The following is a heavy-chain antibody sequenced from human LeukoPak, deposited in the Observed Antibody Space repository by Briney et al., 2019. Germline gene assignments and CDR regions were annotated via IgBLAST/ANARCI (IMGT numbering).Heavy chain of an antibody. CDR3: ATFVEVAGTWFGP. CDR2: ICSNDNNT. J-gene: IGHJ5*02. CDR1: GFTFSSYA. V-gene: IGHV3-23*01. D-gene: IGHD6-19*01. Sequence: GGSLRLSCAASGFTFSSYAMNWVRQAPGKGLEWVSAICSNDNNTYYANSVKGRFTISRDNSKNMLYLQMYSLRADDTAVYYCATFVEVAGTWFGPWGQGTLVTVSS.